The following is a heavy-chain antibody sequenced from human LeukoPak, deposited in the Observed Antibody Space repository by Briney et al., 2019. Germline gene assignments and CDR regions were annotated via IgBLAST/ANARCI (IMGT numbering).Heavy chain of an antibody. J-gene: IGHJ5*02. V-gene: IGHV6-1*01. D-gene: IGHD1-26*01. CDR1: GYNVSSDTAA. CDR2: TYYRSKWYN. CDR3: ARHRRSGSYGALDP. Sequence: SQTLSLTCAISGYNVSSDTAAWHWVRQSPSRGLEWLGRTYYRSKWYNDYAVSVQRRIAINPDTSKNQFSLQLNSVTPEDTAVYYCARHRRSGSYGALDPWGQGTLVTVSS.